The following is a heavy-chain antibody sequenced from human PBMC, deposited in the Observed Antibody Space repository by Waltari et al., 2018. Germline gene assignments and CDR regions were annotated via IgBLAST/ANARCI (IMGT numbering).Heavy chain of an antibody. CDR1: GGSISSSSSY. D-gene: IGHD4-17*01. CDR3: ARGESFYDYGDYGLDAFDI. J-gene: IGHJ3*02. V-gene: IGHV4-39*01. Sequence: QLQLQESGPGLVKPSETLSLTCTVSGGSISSSSSYWGWLRQPPGKGLEWIGTIYYSGNTYYNPSLKSRVTISVDTSKKQFSLKLRSVTAPDTAVYYCARGESFYDYGDYGLDAFDIWGQGTMVTVSS. CDR2: IYYSGNT.